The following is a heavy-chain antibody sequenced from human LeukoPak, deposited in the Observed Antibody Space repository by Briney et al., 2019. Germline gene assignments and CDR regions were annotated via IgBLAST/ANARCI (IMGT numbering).Heavy chain of an antibody. Sequence: KXSETLXXTCTVSGGSISSYYWSWVRQPPGKGLEWMGYIYYSGSTNYNASRKSGVTISVDTSKNQFSRRRRYVTAAEAAVYYCARDSYYDSRRFDYWGQGTLVTVSS. D-gene: IGHD3-22*01. J-gene: IGHJ4*02. CDR2: IYYSGST. CDR1: GGSISSYY. CDR3: ARDSYYDSRRFDY. V-gene: IGHV4-59*12.